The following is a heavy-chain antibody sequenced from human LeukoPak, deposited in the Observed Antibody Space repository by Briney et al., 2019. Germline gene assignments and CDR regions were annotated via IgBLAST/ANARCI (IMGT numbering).Heavy chain of an antibody. CDR3: ARDPTTVTKGFDV. Sequence: PSVTLSLTCSVSDDSFSTHYWTWIRHPPGKGLEWIGYISSIGSTNYNPSLKSRVTITVDTSKKQFSLKMISVTAADTAVYYCARDPTTVTKGFDVWGQGTMVTVSS. V-gene: IGHV4-59*11. CDR1: DDSFSTHY. D-gene: IGHD4-17*01. CDR2: ISSIGST. J-gene: IGHJ3*01.